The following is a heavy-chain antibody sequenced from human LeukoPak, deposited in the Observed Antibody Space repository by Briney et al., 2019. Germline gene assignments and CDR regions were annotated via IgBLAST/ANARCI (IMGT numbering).Heavy chain of an antibody. V-gene: IGHV3-53*04. CDR2: IYSGGST. CDR1: GFTVSSNY. Sequence: GGSLRLSCAASGFTVSSNYMSWVRQAPGKGLEWVSVIYSGGSTYYADSVKGRFTISRHNSKNTLCLQMNSLRAEDTAVYYCARIRYSSSWYPFDYWGQGTLVTVSS. J-gene: IGHJ4*02. D-gene: IGHD6-13*01. CDR3: ARIRYSSSWYPFDY.